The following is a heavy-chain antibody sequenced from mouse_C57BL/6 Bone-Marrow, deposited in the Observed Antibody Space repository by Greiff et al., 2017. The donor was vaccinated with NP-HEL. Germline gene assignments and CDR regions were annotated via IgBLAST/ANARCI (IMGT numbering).Heavy chain of an antibody. CDR3: ARGGVRPWFAY. V-gene: IGHV1-72*01. CDR1: GYTFTSYW. CDR2: IDPNSGGT. J-gene: IGHJ3*01. Sequence: QVQLQQPGAELVKPGASVKLSCEASGYTFTSYWMHWVKQRPGRGLEWIGRIDPNSGGTKYNEKFKSKATLTVDKPSSTAYMQISSLTSEDSAVYYCARGGVRPWFAYWGQGTLVTVSA.